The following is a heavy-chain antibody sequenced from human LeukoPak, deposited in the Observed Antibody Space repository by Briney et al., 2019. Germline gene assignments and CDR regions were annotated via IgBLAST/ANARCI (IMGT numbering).Heavy chain of an antibody. CDR2: IYSGGST. Sequence: GGSLRLSCAASGFTVSNNYMNWVRQAPGKGLEWVSVIYSGGSTSYADSVKGRFTISRDNSRNTVSLQMNTLRAEDTAVYYCAREFIAAASDYWGQGTLVTVSS. CDR3: AREFIAAASDY. J-gene: IGHJ4*02. D-gene: IGHD6-13*01. CDR1: GFTVSNNY. V-gene: IGHV3-66*01.